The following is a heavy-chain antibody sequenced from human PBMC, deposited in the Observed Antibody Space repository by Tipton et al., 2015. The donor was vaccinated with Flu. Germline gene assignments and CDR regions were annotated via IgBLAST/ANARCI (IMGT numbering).Heavy chain of an antibody. V-gene: IGHV3-23*01. CDR3: ARDHPPSITVLGEITDYFGMAV. J-gene: IGHJ6*02. CDR1: GFTFSRYA. CDR2: GSGGGAIT. Sequence: SLRLSCAASGFTFSRYAMSWVRQAPGKGLEWVSAGSGGGAITYFADPVKGRFTISRDNAKNSLYLQMNSLRAEDTAVNYCARDHPPSITVLGEITDYFGMAVWGQGTTVTVSS. D-gene: IGHD3-3*01.